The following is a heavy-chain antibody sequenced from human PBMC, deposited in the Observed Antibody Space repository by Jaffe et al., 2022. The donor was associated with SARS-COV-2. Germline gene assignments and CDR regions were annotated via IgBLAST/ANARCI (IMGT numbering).Heavy chain of an antibody. CDR3: ARVRFENSGYSSGWLDLYYYYGMDV. D-gene: IGHD6-19*01. CDR2: IYTSGST. CDR1: GGSISSGSYS. Sequence: QVQLQESGPGLVKPSQTLSLTCTVSGGSISSGSYSWTWIRQPAGKGLEWIGRIYTSGSTNYNPSLKSRLTISVDTSKNQFSLNLSSVTAADTAVYYCARVRFENSGYSSGWLDLYYYYGMDVWGQGTTVTVSS. J-gene: IGHJ6*02. V-gene: IGHV4-61*02.